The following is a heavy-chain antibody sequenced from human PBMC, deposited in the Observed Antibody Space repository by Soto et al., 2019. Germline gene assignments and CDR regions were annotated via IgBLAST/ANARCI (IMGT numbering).Heavy chain of an antibody. D-gene: IGHD6-13*01. CDR3: ARGEQQLVQEDYYYYGMDV. CDR1: GDSVSSNSAA. V-gene: IGHV6-1*01. CDR2: TFYRSKWYN. Sequence: SQTLSLTCAISGDSVSSNSAAWNWIRQSPSRGLEWLGRTFYRSKWYNDYAVSVKSRITINPDTSKNQFSLQLNSVTAEDTAVYDCARGEQQLVQEDYYYYGMDVWGQGTTVTVSS. J-gene: IGHJ6*02.